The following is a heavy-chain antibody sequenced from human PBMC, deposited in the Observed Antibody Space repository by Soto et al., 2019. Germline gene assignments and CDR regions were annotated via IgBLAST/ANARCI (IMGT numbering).Heavy chain of an antibody. CDR1: GFMFSSYG. V-gene: IGHV3-23*01. CDR3: ARVVRDSWSGFPTNNWLDP. CDR2: IHPSGGST. J-gene: IGHJ5*02. D-gene: IGHD3-3*01. Sequence: AGGSLRLSCAAAGFMFSSYGMSWVRQAPGKGLQWVATIHPSGGSTHYAESVRGRFTISRDNSRDTLYLQMNSLRAEDTAMYYCARVVRDSWSGFPTNNWLDPWGQGTLVTVYS.